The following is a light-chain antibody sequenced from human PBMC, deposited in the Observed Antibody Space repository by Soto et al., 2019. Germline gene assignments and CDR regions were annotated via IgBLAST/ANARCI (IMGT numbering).Light chain of an antibody. CDR3: QQCRNGPLP. J-gene: IGKJ4*01. V-gene: IGKV3-15*01. Sequence: EIVMTQSPATLSVSPGEGATLSCKASQNVYNNLAWYQQRPGQPPRLLIYDASTRATGISARFSGSGYGTEFTLTFSSLQSEVFAVYFCQQCRNGPLPLGGGTKGDIK. CDR1: QNVYNN. CDR2: DAS.